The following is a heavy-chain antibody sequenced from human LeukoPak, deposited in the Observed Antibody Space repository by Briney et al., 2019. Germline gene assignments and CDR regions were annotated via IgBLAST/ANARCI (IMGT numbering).Heavy chain of an antibody. V-gene: IGHV1-24*01. CDR2: FDPEDGET. CDR3: ARDNEYCSSTSCSDYFDY. Sequence: GASVKVSCKVSGYTLTELSMHWVRQAPGKGLEWMGGFDPEDGETICAQKFQGRVTMTEDTSTDTAYMELSSLRSEDTAVYYCARDNEYCSSTSCSDYFDYWGQGTLVTVSS. D-gene: IGHD2-2*01. CDR1: GYTLTELS. J-gene: IGHJ4*02.